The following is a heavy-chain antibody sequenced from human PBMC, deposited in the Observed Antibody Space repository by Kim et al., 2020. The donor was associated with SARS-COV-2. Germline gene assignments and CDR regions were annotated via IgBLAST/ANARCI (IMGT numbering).Heavy chain of an antibody. Sequence: NPSLKSRVTISVDTSKNQFSLKLSSVTAADTAVYYCARAQPTYSRPFFDYWGQGTLVTVSS. J-gene: IGHJ4*02. CDR3: ARAQPTYSRPFFDY. D-gene: IGHD6-13*01. V-gene: IGHV4-31*02.